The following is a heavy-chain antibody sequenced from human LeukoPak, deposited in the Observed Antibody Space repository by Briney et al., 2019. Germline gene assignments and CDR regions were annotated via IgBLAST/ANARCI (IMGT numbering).Heavy chain of an antibody. CDR3: ARYYDILTGYSNFDY. CDR2: MNPNSGNT. V-gene: IGHV1-8*01. D-gene: IGHD3-9*01. Sequence: ASVKVSCKASGYTFTSYDINWVRQATGQGLEWMGWMNPNSGNTGYAQKFQGRVTMTRNTSISTAYMELRSLRSDDTAVYYCARYYDILTGYSNFDYWGQGTLVTVSS. J-gene: IGHJ4*02. CDR1: GYTFTSYD.